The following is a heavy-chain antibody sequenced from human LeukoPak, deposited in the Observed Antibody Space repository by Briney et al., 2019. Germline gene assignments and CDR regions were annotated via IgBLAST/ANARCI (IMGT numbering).Heavy chain of an antibody. CDR1: GGSISSSSYY. Sequence: SETLSLTCTVSGGSISSSSYYWGWIRQPPGKGLEWIGSIYYSGSTYYNPSLKSRVTISVDTSKNQFSLKLSSVTAADTAVYYCAKVRCSGGSCYFSRRIEKQIPDDNSSGYASYYFDYWGQGTLVTVSS. CDR2: IYYSGST. J-gene: IGHJ4*02. CDR3: AKVRCSGGSCYFSRRIEKQIPDDNSSGYASYYFDY. V-gene: IGHV4-39*01. D-gene: IGHD2-15*01.